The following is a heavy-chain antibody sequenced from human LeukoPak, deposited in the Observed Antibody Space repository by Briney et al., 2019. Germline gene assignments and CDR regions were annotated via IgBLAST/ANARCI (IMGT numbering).Heavy chain of an antibody. Sequence: GASVKVSCKASGYTFTSYYMHWVRQAPGQGLEWMGIINPSGGSTSYTQKFKGRVTMTRDMSTRAVYMDLSSLRSEDTAVYYCARDRGSSSVQGYWGQGTLVTVSS. J-gene: IGHJ4*02. CDR1: GYTFTSYY. D-gene: IGHD6-6*01. CDR3: ARDRGSSSVQGY. V-gene: IGHV1-46*01. CDR2: INPSGGST.